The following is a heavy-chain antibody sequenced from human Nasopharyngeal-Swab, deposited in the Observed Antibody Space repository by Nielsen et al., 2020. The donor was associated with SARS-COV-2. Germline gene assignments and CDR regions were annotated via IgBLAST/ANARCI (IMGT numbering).Heavy chain of an antibody. CDR3: ARLTVGATSGDAFDI. CDR2: IDPSDSYT. Sequence: GGSLRLSCKGSGSSFTSYWISWVRQMPGKGLEWMGRIDPSDSYTNYSPSFQGHVTISADKSISTAYLQWSSLKASDTAMYYCARLTVGATSGDAFDIWGQGTMVTVSS. D-gene: IGHD1-26*01. CDR1: GSSFTSYW. V-gene: IGHV5-10-1*01. J-gene: IGHJ3*02.